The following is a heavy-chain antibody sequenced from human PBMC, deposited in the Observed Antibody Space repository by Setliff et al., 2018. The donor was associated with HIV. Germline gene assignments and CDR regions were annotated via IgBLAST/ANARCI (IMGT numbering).Heavy chain of an antibody. D-gene: IGHD5-18*01. Sequence: SETLSLTCTVSGDSISGYYWSWIRQSPGKGLEWIGFIYETGSTYYNPSLKSRASISIDTSKNQFSLKLSSVTAADTAVYFCARDGYTNGYGYYYFYMDVWGKGTTVTVSS. V-gene: IGHV4-59*12. CDR2: IYETGST. CDR1: GDSISGYY. J-gene: IGHJ6*03. CDR3: ARDGYTNGYGYYYFYMDV.